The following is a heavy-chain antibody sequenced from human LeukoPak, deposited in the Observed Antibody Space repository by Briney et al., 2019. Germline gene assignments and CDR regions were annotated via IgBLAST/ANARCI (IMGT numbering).Heavy chain of an antibody. J-gene: IGHJ4*02. Sequence: ASVKVSCKASGGTFSSYAISWVRQAPGQGLEWMGGIIPIFGTANYAQKFQGRATITTDESTSTAYMELSSLTSEDTGVYYCARGELGDSSGFSFFDYWGQGTLVTVSS. D-gene: IGHD3-22*01. V-gene: IGHV1-69*05. CDR2: IIPIFGTA. CDR1: GGTFSSYA. CDR3: ARGELGDSSGFSFFDY.